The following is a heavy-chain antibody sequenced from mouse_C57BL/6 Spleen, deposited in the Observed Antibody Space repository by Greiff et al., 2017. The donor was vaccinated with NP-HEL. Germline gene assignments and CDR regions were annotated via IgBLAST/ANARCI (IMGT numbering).Heavy chain of an antibody. Sequence: QVQLQQSGAELVKPGASVKISCKASGYAFSSYWMNWVKQRPGQGLEWIGQIYPGDGDTNYNGKFKGKATLTADKSSSTAYMQLSSLTSEDSAVYFCARSGYGSPFAYWGQGTLVTVSA. D-gene: IGHD2-2*01. J-gene: IGHJ3*01. CDR2: IYPGDGDT. CDR1: GYAFSSYW. CDR3: ARSGYGSPFAY. V-gene: IGHV1-80*01.